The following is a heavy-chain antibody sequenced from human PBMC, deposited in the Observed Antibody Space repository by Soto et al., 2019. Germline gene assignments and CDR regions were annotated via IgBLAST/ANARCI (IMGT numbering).Heavy chain of an antibody. Sequence: GASVKVSCKASGYTFTGYYMHWVRQAPGQGLEWMGWINPNSGGTNYAQKFQGWVTMTRDTSISTAYMELSRLRSDDTAVYYCARDLAAAGRGDYYYGMDVWGQGTTVTVS. CDR2: INPNSGGT. CDR1: GYTFTGYY. CDR3: ARDLAAAGRGDYYYGMDV. J-gene: IGHJ6*02. V-gene: IGHV1-2*04. D-gene: IGHD6-13*01.